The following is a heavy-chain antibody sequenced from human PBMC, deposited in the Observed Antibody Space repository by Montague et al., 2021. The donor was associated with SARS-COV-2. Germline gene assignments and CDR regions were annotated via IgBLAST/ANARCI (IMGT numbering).Heavy chain of an antibody. V-gene: IGHV4-39*01. CDR3: ARLNFHITIFGVVSSRVFDY. CDR1: GGSISSSSNY. Sequence: SDTLSLTRTVSGGSISSSSNYWGWIRQPPGKGLEWIGNIYYSGSTYYNPSLKSRVTISVDTSKNQFSLKLSSVTAADTAVYYCARLNFHITIFGVVSSRVFDYWGQGTLVTVSS. J-gene: IGHJ4*02. D-gene: IGHD3-3*01. CDR2: IYYSGST.